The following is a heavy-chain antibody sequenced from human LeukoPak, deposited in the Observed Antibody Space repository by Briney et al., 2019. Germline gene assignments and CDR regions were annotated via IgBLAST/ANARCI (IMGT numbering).Heavy chain of an antibody. CDR2: INTDGSRT. CDR3: ARDVQSGPGY. J-gene: IGHJ4*02. Sequence: PGGSLRLSCAASGFTFSNYWMHWVRQAPGKGLVWVSRINTDGSRTTYADSVKGRFTITRDNAKNTVHLQIDSLRAEDTAVYYCARDVQSGPGYWGQGTLVTVSS. V-gene: IGHV3-74*01. CDR1: GFTFSNYW.